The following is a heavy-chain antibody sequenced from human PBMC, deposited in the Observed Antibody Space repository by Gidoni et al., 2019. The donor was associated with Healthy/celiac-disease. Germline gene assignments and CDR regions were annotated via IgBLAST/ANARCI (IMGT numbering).Heavy chain of an antibody. V-gene: IGHV4-34*01. CDR1: GGSFSGYY. CDR3: ARGDTMIPHAFDI. D-gene: IGHD3-22*01. Sequence: QLQLPQWGAGLLTPSETLSLTCAVYGGSFSGYYWTWIRQPPGKGLEWIGEINHSGSTNYNPSLKSRVTISVDTSKNQFSLKLSSVTAADTAVYYCARGDTMIPHAFDIWGQGTMVTVSS. J-gene: IGHJ3*02. CDR2: INHSGST.